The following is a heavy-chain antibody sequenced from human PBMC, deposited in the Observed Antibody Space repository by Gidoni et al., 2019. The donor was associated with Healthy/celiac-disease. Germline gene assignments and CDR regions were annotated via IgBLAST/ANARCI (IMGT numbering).Heavy chain of an antibody. V-gene: IGHV4-4*07. CDR2: IYTSGST. CDR1: GAFICNNY. J-gene: IGHJ4*02. CDR3: ARGGVGTTTGGRFDY. D-gene: IGHD1-26*01. Sequence: QVQLQESGPGLVKPSETLSITCTVSGAFICNNYWSWIRQPAGKGLEWIGRIYTSGSTNYNPSLQSRVTMSVDRSKKLLSLRLNSLTAADTAVYYCARGGVGTTTGGRFDYWGPGTLVTVSS.